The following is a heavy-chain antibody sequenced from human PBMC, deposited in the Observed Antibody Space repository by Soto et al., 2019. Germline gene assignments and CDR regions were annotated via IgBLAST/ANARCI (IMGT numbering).Heavy chain of an antibody. Sequence: ASVKVSCKVSGYTLTELSMHWVRQAPGKGLEWMGGFDPEDGETIYAQKFQGGVTMTEDTSTDTAYMELSSLRSEDTAVYYCATLRGYSYGYHYFDYWGQGTLVTVSS. V-gene: IGHV1-24*01. CDR3: ATLRGYSYGYHYFDY. CDR2: FDPEDGET. J-gene: IGHJ4*02. CDR1: GYTLTELS. D-gene: IGHD5-18*01.